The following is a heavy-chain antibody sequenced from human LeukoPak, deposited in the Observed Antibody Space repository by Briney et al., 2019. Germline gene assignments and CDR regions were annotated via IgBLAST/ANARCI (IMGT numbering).Heavy chain of an antibody. CDR3: ARWGLVVVPGMDV. Sequence: ASVKVSCKASGYTFTGYYMHWVRQAPGRGLEWMGWINPNSGGTNYAQKFQGRVTMTRDTSISTAYMELSRLRSDDTAVYYCARWGLVVVPGMDVWGQGTTVTVSS. V-gene: IGHV1-2*02. J-gene: IGHJ6*02. CDR1: GYTFTGYY. D-gene: IGHD2-15*01. CDR2: INPNSGGT.